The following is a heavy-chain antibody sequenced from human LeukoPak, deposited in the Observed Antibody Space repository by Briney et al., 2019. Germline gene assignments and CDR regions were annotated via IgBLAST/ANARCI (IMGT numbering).Heavy chain of an antibody. CDR3: AEKGF. J-gene: IGHJ4*02. CDR2: FIPILGTA. V-gene: IGHV1-69*10. CDR1: GGTFSDYA. Sequence: SVKVSCKASGGTFSDYALNWVRQAPGQGLEWMGVFIPILGTANSTQKFQDRVTITADISTNTVYMELSSLRSEDTAVYYCAEKGFWGQGTLVTVSS. D-gene: IGHD2-15*01.